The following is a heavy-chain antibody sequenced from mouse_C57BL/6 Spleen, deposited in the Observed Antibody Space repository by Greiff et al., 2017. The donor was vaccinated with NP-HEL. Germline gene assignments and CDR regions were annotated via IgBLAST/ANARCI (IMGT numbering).Heavy chain of an antibody. CDR3: TRRGY. CDR2: IDPETGGT. CDR1: GYTSTDYE. V-gene: IGHV1-15*01. J-gene: IGHJ3*01. Sequence: VQRVESGAELVRPGASVTLSCKASGYTSTDYEMHWVKQTPVHGLEWIGAIDPETGGTAYNQKFKGKAILTADKSSSTAYMELRSLTSEDSAVYYCTRRGYWGQGTLVTVSA.